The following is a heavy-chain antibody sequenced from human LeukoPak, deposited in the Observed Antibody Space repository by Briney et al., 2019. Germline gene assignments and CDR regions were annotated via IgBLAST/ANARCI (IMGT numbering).Heavy chain of an antibody. CDR3: ARADGYYYYMDV. Sequence: PGGSLRLSCAASGFTFSSYEMYWVRQAPGKGLEWVSYISSSGSTIYYADSVKGRFTNSRDNAKNSLYLQMNSLRAEDTAVYYCARADGYYYYMDVWGKGTTVTISS. D-gene: IGHD5-24*01. V-gene: IGHV3-48*03. CDR1: GFTFSSYE. J-gene: IGHJ6*03. CDR2: ISSSGSTI.